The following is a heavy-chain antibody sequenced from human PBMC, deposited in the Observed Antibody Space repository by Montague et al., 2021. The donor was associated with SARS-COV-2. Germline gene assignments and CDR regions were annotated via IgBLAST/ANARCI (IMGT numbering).Heavy chain of an antibody. CDR3: ARDEYNRYWYKY. Sequence: SETLSLTCTVSTGSLSSRSNYWGWIRQPPGMELQWIGNVDSAGSTYYSPSLKSRVTISLDTSKNQFSLKLSSVTAADTAVYYCARDEYNRYWYKYWGQGALVTVSS. CDR1: TGSLSSRSNY. V-gene: IGHV4-39*07. J-gene: IGHJ4*02. D-gene: IGHD2-8*02. CDR2: VDSAGST.